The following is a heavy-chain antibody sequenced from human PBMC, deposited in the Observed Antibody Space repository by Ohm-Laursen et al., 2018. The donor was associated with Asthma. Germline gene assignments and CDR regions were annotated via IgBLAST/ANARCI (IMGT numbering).Heavy chain of an antibody. J-gene: IGHJ4*02. CDR1: GFNFNSSA. V-gene: IGHV3-30-3*01. Sequence: SLRLSCAASGFNFNSSAMHWVRQAPGKGLEWVAVMSYDGSNKYHADSVNGRFTVSRDDSKNTLYLQMNSLRPDDTAVYYCARDVMEWYLPAFDFWGQGTLVTVSS. D-gene: IGHD3-3*01. CDR2: MSYDGSNK. CDR3: ARDVMEWYLPAFDF.